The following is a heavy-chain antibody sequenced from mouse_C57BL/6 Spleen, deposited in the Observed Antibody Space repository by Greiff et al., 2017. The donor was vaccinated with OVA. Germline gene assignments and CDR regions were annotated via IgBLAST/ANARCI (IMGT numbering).Heavy chain of an antibody. D-gene: IGHD4-1*01. CDR1: GYSFTGYY. J-gene: IGHJ1*03. CDR2: INPSTGGT. CDR3: ARAMVTGTSYWYCDV. V-gene: IGHV1-42*01. Sequence: EVQLKESGPELVKPGASVKIPCKASGYSFTGYYMNWVKQSPEKSLEWIGEINPSTGGTTYNQKFKAKATLTVDKSSRTAYMQRKSLTSEDSAVYDCARAMVTGTSYWYCDVWGTGTTVTVSS.